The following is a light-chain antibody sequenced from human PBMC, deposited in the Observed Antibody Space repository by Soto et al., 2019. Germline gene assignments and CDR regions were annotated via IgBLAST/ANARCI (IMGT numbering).Light chain of an antibody. CDR2: EVS. CDR1: SSDVGGYNY. Sequence: QSVLTQPASVSGSPGQSITISCTGTSSDVGGYNYVSWYQHHPGKVPKLMIYEVSNRPSGISNRFSGSKSGNTASLTISGLQFEDEADYYCSSYTTSYTQIFGGGTKVTVL. V-gene: IGLV2-14*01. CDR3: SSYTTSYTQI. J-gene: IGLJ2*01.